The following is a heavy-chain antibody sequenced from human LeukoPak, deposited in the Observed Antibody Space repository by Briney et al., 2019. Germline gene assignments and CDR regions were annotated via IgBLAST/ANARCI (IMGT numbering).Heavy chain of an antibody. J-gene: IGHJ4*02. V-gene: IGHV1-2*02. D-gene: IGHD3-22*01. Sequence: ASVKVYCKASGYTFTGYYMHWVRQAPGQGVEWMGWINPNSGGTNYAQKFQGRVTMTRDTSISTAYMELSRLRSDDTAVYYCARAASRITMIVVVSRGYYFDYWGQGTLVTVSS. CDR2: INPNSGGT. CDR3: ARAASRITMIVVVSRGYYFDY. CDR1: GYTFTGYY.